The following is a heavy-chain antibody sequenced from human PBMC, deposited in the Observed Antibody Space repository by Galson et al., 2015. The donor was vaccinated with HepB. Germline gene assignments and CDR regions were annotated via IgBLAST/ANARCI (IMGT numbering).Heavy chain of an antibody. D-gene: IGHD1-26*01. CDR3: VRDLIGTFAFDV. CDR1: EFFFGAYT. Sequence: SLRLSCATSEFFFGAYTMHWVRQAPGKGLERVAAVTRNGGTQFYADSVRGRFTISRDNSASTLSLEMSSLRVEDTALYYCVRDLIGTFAFDVWGQGTMVAVSS. V-gene: IGHV3-30-3*01. J-gene: IGHJ3*01. CDR2: VTRNGGTQ.